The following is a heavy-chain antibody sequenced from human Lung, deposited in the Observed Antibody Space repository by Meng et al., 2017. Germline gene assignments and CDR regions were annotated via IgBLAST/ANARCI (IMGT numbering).Heavy chain of an antibody. CDR1: GFTFTDHW. V-gene: IGHV3-74*01. CDR3: TNDRLNH. Sequence: VAWVESGGGLVPPGGSLRLSCAASGFTFTDHWMHWVRQGPGKGLVWVSRINRDGTKPTYADSVKGRFTISRDNAKNTLYLQTNNLRAEDTAFYYCTNDRLNHWGQGALVTVSS. J-gene: IGHJ1*01. D-gene: IGHD1-1*01. CDR2: INRDGTKP.